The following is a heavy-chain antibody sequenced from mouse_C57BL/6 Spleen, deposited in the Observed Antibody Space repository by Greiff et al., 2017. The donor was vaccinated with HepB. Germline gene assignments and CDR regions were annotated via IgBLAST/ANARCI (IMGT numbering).Heavy chain of an antibody. Sequence: VQLQQSEAELARPGASVKLSCKASGYTFTSYGISWVKQRTGQGLEWIGEIYPRSGNTYYNEKFKGKATLTADKSSSTAYMELRSLTSEDSAVYFCARGGTAQSSYWGQGTLVTVSA. D-gene: IGHD3-2*02. CDR3: ARGGTAQSSY. CDR2: IYPRSGNT. V-gene: IGHV1-81*01. CDR1: GYTFTSYG. J-gene: IGHJ3*01.